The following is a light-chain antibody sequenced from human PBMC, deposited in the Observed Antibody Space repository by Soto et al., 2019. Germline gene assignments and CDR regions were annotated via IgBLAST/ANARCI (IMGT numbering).Light chain of an antibody. CDR2: GAS. CDR3: QQYNNWPPWWT. CDR1: QSVSSN. J-gene: IGKJ1*01. V-gene: IGKV3-15*01. Sequence: EIVMTQSPATLSLSPGERATLSCRASQSVSSNLAWYQQKPGQAPRLLIYGASTRATGIPARFSGSGSGTEFTLTISSLQSEDFAVYYCQQYNNWPPWWTFGQGTKVEIK.